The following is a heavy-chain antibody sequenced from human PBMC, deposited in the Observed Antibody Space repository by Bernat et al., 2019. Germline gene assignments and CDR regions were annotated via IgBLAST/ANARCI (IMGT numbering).Heavy chain of an antibody. Sequence: QVQLQQWGAGLLKPSETLSLTCAVYGGSFSGYYWSWIRQPPGKGLEWIGEINHSGSTNYNPSLKSRVTISVDTSKNQFSLKLSSVTAADTVVYYCARLAAAGTKTDYWGQGTLVTVSS. CDR2: INHSGST. J-gene: IGHJ4*02. CDR1: GGSFSGYY. V-gene: IGHV4-34*01. D-gene: IGHD6-13*01. CDR3: ARLAAAGTKTDY.